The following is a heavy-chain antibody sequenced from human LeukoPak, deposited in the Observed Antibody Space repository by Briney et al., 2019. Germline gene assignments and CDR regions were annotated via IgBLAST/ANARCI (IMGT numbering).Heavy chain of an antibody. CDR1: GFTFSSYT. CDR3: ARDTSGYSSRLHY. V-gene: IGHV3-21*01. CDR2: ISSTSSYI. Sequence: PGGSLRLSCAASGFTFSSYTMNWVRQAPGKGLEWVSSISSTSSYISYADSLKGRFTISRDNAKSSLFLQMNSLRADDTAVYYCARDTSGYSSRLHYWGQGTLVTVSS. J-gene: IGHJ4*02. D-gene: IGHD3-22*01.